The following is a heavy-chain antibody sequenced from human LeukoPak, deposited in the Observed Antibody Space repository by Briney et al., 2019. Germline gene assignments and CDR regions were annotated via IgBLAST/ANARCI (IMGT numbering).Heavy chain of an antibody. CDR3: AREGPYYDIPTVLVSPQFDY. V-gene: IGHV1-2*02. CDR1: GYSFTSLY. CDR2: INPNSGGT. D-gene: IGHD3-9*01. J-gene: IGHJ4*02. Sequence: ASVKVSCKASGYSFTSLYMHWVRQAPGQGLEWMGWINPNSGGTNYAQKFQGRVTMTRDTSISTAYMELSRLRSDDTAVYYCAREGPYYDIPTVLVSPQFDYWGQGTLVTVSS.